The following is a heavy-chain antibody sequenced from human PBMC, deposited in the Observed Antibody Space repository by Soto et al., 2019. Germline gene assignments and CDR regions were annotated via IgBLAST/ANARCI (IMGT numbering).Heavy chain of an antibody. CDR3: ARDPRDQPNWFDP. V-gene: IGHV1-69*13. Sequence: GASVKVSCKSSGGTFSTYAISWVRQAPGQGLEWMGGIIPIFSTANYAQKFQGRVTITADESTTTAYMELISLRSEDTAVYYCARDPRDQPNWFDPWGQGTLVTVSS. CDR1: GGTFSTYA. J-gene: IGHJ5*02. CDR2: IIPIFSTA.